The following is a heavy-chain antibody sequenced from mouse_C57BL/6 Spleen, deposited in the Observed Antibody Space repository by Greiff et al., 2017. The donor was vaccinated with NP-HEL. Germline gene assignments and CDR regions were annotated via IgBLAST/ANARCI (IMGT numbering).Heavy chain of an antibody. D-gene: IGHD2-1*01. J-gene: IGHJ4*01. CDR2: IYPSDSET. V-gene: IGHV1-61*01. CDR3: ATHYGNYVDYAMDY. Sequence: QVQLQQPGAELVRPGSSVKLSCKASGYTFTSYWMDWVEQRPGQGLEWIGNIYPSDSETHYNQKFKDKATLTVDKSSSTAYMQLSSLTSEDSAVYYCATHYGNYVDYAMDYWGQGTSVTVSS. CDR1: GYTFTSYW.